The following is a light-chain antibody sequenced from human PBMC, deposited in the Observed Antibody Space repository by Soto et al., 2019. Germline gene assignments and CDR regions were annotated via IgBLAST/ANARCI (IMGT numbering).Light chain of an antibody. V-gene: IGKV3-20*01. J-gene: IGKJ1*01. Sequence: EIVLTQSPGTLSLSPGERATLSCRASLSVSSSYLAWYQQKPGQAPSPLIYGASSRAIGSPARFSGSGSGTDFTLTISRLEPEDFAGYYCRHKGSLPWTFGQGTNVAI. CDR2: GAS. CDR3: RHKGSLPWT. CDR1: LSVSSSY.